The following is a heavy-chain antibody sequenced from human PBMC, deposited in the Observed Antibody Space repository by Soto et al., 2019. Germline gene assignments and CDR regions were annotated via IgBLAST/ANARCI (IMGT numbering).Heavy chain of an antibody. V-gene: IGHV3-30-3*01. CDR2: ISYDGSNK. CDR1: GFTFSSYA. Sequence: QVQLVESGGGVVQPGRSLRLSCTASGFTFSSYAMHWVRQAPGRGLEWVAVISYDGSNKYYADSVKGRFTISRDNSKNTLFLQMNCLRAEDTAVYYCARPDYGSGSYPDYWGQGTLVTVSS. CDR3: ARPDYGSGSYPDY. D-gene: IGHD3-10*01. J-gene: IGHJ4*02.